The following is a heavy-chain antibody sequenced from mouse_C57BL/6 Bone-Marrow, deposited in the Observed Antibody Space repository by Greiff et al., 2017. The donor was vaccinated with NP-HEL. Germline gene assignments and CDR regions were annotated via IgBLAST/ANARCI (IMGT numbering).Heavy chain of an antibody. CDR2: IYPYNGVS. D-gene: IGHD2-5*01. CDR3: ARSYYSNLAWFAY. J-gene: IGHJ3*01. Sequence: DVKLQESGPELVKPGASVKISCKASGYSFTGYYMHWVKQSHGNILDWIGYIYPYNGVSSYNQKFKGKATLTVDKSSSTAYMELRSLTSEDSAVYYCARSYYSNLAWFAYWGQGTLVTVSA. CDR1: GYSFTGYY. V-gene: IGHV1-31*01.